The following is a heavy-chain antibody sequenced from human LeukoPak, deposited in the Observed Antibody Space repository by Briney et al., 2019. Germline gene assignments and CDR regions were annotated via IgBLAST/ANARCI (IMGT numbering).Heavy chain of an antibody. D-gene: IGHD3-10*01. CDR2: ISGGGAT. V-gene: IGHV4-4*07. CDR3: AREILVPGVNLVNWFDS. CDR1: GGSIIDYF. J-gene: IGHJ5*01. Sequence: SETLSLTCTVSGGSIIDYFWNWIRQSAGKGLEYIRRISGGGATSYNPSLQSRITMSVDTSKNQFSLHLTSVTAADTAIYYCAREILVPGVNLVNWFDSWGQGFLVTVSS.